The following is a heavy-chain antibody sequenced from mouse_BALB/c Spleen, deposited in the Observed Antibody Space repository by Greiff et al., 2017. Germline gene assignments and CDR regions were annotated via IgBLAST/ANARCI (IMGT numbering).Heavy chain of an antibody. CDR3: ARGNYGLDY. Sequence: DVHLVESGGGLVQPGGSLKLSCAASGFTFSSYTMSWVRQTPEKRLEWVAYISNGGGSTYYPDTVKGRFTISRDNAKNTLYLQMSSLKSEDTAMYYCARGNYGLDYWGQGTTLTVSS. CDR2: ISNGGGST. CDR1: GFTFSSYT. J-gene: IGHJ2*01. D-gene: IGHD2-1*01. V-gene: IGHV5-12-2*01.